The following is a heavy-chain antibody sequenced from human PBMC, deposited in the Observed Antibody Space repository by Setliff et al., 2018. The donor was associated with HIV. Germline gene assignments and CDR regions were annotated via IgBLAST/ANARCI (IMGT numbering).Heavy chain of an antibody. CDR3: ARDPQGYYDSSGYYWGALDI. CDR2: IWHDGSKK. V-gene: IGHV3-33*08. Sequence: GGSLRLSCAATGFTFRNYGMHWVRQAPGKGPQWVAVIWHDGSKKYYADSVKGRFTSSRDNSKDTLYLQMNSLTVEDTAVYYCARDPQGYYDSSGYYWGALDIWGQGTMVTVSS. D-gene: IGHD3-22*01. J-gene: IGHJ3*02. CDR1: GFTFRNYG.